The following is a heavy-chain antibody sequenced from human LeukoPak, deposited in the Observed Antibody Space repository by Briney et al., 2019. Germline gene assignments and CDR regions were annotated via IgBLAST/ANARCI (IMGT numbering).Heavy chain of an antibody. J-gene: IGHJ4*02. V-gene: IGHV3-48*03. CDR2: ISSSGRII. Sequence: GGSLRLSCAASGFTCSSYEMNWVRQAPGKGLEWVSHISSSGRIIFYADSVKGRFTISRDNAKNSLYLQMNSLRAEDTAVYYCARVRSGSYFGFDYWGQGTLVTVSS. D-gene: IGHD1-26*01. CDR3: ARVRSGSYFGFDY. CDR1: GFTCSSYE.